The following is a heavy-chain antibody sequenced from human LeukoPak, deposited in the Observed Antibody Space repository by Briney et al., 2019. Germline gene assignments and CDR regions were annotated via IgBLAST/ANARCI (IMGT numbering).Heavy chain of an antibody. CDR2: ISYDGTNK. D-gene: IGHD2-15*01. CDR1: GVTVSIYT. CDR3: ARAVGDCSGGSCYSELDY. V-gene: IGHV3-30*01. J-gene: IGHJ4*02. Sequence: PGGSLRLSCAASGVTVSIYTMHWVRQASGKGLEWVALISYDGTNKYYADSVKGRFTISRDNSKSTLYLQMNSLRAEDTAVYYCARAVGDCSGGSCYSELDYWGQGALVTVSS.